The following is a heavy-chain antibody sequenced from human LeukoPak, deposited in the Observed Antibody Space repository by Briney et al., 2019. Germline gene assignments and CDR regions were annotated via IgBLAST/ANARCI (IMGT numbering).Heavy chain of an antibody. CDR1: GSTFSSYE. CDR3: ARCRGSGTYYYYGMDV. D-gene: IGHD3-10*01. J-gene: IGHJ6*02. V-gene: IGHV3-48*03. Sequence: GGSLRLSCAASGSTFSSYEMNWVRQAPGKGLEWVSYVSSSGSTVYYADSVKGRFTISRDNAKNSLYLQMNSLRAEDTAVYYCARCRGSGTYYYYGMDVWGQGTTVTVSS. CDR2: VSSSGSTV.